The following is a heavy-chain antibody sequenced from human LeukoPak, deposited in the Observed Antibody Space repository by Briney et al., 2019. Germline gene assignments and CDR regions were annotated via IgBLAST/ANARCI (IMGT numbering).Heavy chain of an antibody. CDR2: IYHSGST. J-gene: IGHJ4*02. V-gene: IGHV4-30-2*01. CDR3: AWIRGHFDWLLGRDYYFDY. D-gene: IGHD3-9*01. CDR1: GGSISSGGYS. Sequence: PSQTLSLTCAVSGGSISSGGYSWSWIRQPPGKGLEWIGYIYHSGSTYYNPSLKSRVTISVDRSKNQFSLKLSSVTAADTAVYYCAWIRGHFDWLLGRDYYFDYWGQGTLVTVSS.